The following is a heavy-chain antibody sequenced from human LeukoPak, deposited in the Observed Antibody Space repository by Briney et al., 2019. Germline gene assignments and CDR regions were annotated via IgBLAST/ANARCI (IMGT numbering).Heavy chain of an antibody. CDR1: GFTFSSYA. D-gene: IGHD6-13*01. Sequence: PGGSLRLSCAASGFTFSSYAMHWVRQAPGKGLEWVAVISYDGSNKYYADSVKGRFTISRDNSKNTLYLQMNSLRAEDTAVYYCAKDRGSRSWHNWFDPWGQGTLVTVSS. J-gene: IGHJ5*02. V-gene: IGHV3-30-3*01. CDR2: ISYDGSNK. CDR3: AKDRGSRSWHNWFDP.